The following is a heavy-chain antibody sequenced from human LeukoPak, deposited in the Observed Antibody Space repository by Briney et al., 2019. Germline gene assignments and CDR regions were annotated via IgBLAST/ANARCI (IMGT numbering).Heavy chain of an antibody. Sequence: GGSLRLSCAASGFTFTTYWMGWVRQAPGKGLEWVANVKQDGSEQYYVDSVKGRFTISRDNAKNSLYLQMNSLRAEDTAVYYCARDSAYFYDSSGYWGQGTLVTVSS. CDR1: GFTFTTYW. J-gene: IGHJ4*02. CDR3: ARDSAYFYDSSGY. D-gene: IGHD3-22*01. V-gene: IGHV3-7*01. CDR2: VKQDGSEQ.